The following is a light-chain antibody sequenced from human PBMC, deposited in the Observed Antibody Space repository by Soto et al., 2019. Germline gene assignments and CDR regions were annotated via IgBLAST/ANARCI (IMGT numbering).Light chain of an antibody. Sequence: DIVVTQSPATLSASPGERVTLSCRASQFVSSRLAWYQRRPGQVPRLLIYDTSTRAPGISARFSGSGSGTEFTLPISSLQSEDFAVYYGQEYIQWPPGMFGPGTTVDIK. CDR2: DTS. CDR1: QFVSSR. J-gene: IGKJ1*01. V-gene: IGKV3-15*01. CDR3: QEYIQWPPGM.